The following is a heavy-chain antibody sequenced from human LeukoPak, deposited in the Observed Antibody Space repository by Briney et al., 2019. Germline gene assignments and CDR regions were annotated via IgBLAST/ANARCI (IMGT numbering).Heavy chain of an antibody. CDR1: GFTFSNYA. Sequence: PGGSLRLSCVASGFTFSNYAMSWVRQAPGKGLEWVSVISGSGDTTYSADSVKGRFTISRDNSKNTLYYQLDSLTAEDTAVYYCAKDRASATYEYFQYRGQGTQVTVSS. D-gene: IGHD3-10*01. CDR2: ISGSGDTT. J-gene: IGHJ1*01. CDR3: AKDRASATYEYFQY. V-gene: IGHV3-23*01.